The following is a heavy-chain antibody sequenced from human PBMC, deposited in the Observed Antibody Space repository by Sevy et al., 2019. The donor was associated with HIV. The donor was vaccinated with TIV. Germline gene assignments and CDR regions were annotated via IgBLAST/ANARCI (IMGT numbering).Heavy chain of an antibody. CDR1: GGSISSYF. D-gene: IGHD3-22*01. V-gene: IGHV4-59*01. CDR2: IYYRGST. J-gene: IGHJ5*02. CDR3: ARGKEYYYDSSGYYHNWFHP. Sequence: SETLSLTCTVSGGSISSYFWSWTRQPPGKGLEWIGYIYYRGSTNYNPSLKSRVTISVDTSKNQFSLKLSSVTAADTAVYYCARGKEYYYDSSGYYHNWFHPWGQGTLVTVSS.